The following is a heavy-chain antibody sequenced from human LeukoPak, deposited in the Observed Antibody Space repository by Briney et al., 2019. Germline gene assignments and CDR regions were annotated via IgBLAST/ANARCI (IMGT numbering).Heavy chain of an antibody. J-gene: IGHJ4*02. CDR2: IKSKADGGTT. V-gene: IGHV3-15*01. Sequence: GGSLRLSCAASGFTFSSYSMNWVSQAPGKGLEWVGRIKSKADGGTTDYAAPVKGRFTISRDDSKNSLYLQMNSLRTDDTAVYYCARAGVTGGSWGYWGQGTLVTVSS. CDR3: ARAGVTGGSWGY. D-gene: IGHD2-15*01. CDR1: GFTFSSYS.